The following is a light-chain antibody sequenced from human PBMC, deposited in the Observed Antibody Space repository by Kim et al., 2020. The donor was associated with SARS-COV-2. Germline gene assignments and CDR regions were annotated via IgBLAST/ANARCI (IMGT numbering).Light chain of an antibody. CDR2: DVS. CDR1: SSDVGGYNY. CDR3: SSYTSSSTLV. V-gene: IGLV2-14*03. Sequence: QSALTQPASVSGSPGQSLTISCTGTSSDVGGYNYVSWYQQHPGKAPKLMIYDVSNRPSGVSNRFSGSKSGNTASLTISGLQAEDEADYYCSSYTSSSTLVFVTGTKVTVL. J-gene: IGLJ1*01.